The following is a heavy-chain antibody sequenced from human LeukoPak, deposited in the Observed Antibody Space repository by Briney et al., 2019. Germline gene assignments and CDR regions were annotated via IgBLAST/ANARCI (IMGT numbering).Heavy chain of an antibody. CDR2: ISYDGSNK. CDR3: ARDQDANYYGMDV. J-gene: IGHJ6*02. Sequence: GGSLRLSCAASGFTFSSYGMHWVRQAPGKGLEWVAVISYDGSNKYYADSVKGRFTISRDNSKNTLYLQMNSLRAEDTAVYYCARDQDANYYGMDVWGQGTTVTVSS. V-gene: IGHV3-30*03. CDR1: GFTFSSYG.